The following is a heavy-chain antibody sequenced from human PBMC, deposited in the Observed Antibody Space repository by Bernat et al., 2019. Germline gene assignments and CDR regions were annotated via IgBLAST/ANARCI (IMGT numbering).Heavy chain of an antibody. V-gene: IGHV3-74*01. Sequence: EVQLGESGGGLVQPGGSLRLSCAASGFTFSSHWIHWVRQAPGKGLVWVSRSNSDGNSTSYATPMKGRFSISSANDKNTLFLPINSLRVEDTTVYNCSRHLAGDSSSTRVVYCGQRTMVTVYS. CDR2: SNSDGNST. D-gene: IGHD6-6*01. CDR1: GFTFSSHW. CDR3: SRHLAGDSSSTRVVY. J-gene: IGHJ4*02.